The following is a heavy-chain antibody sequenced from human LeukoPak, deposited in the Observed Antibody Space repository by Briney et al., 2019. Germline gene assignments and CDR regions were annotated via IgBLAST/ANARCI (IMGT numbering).Heavy chain of an antibody. D-gene: IGHD5-18*01. V-gene: IGHV4-4*07. CDR3: ARINEYTYGYYYYYYMDV. CDR1: GGSTSSYY. J-gene: IGHJ6*03. Sequence: PSETLSLTCTVSGGSTSSYYWSWIRQPAGKGLEWIGRIYTSGSTNYNPSLKSRVTMSVDTSKNQFSLKLSSVTAADTAVYYCARINEYTYGYYYYYYMDVWGKGTTVTVSS. CDR2: IYTSGST.